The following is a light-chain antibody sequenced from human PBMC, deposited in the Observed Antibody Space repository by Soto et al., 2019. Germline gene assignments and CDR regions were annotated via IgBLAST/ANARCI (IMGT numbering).Light chain of an antibody. Sequence: EIVMTQSPATLSVSPGERATLSCRASQSVSSNLAWYQQKPGQAPRLLIYGASTRATGIPARFSGSGSGTEFTLTISGLQSGDFAVYYCQQYNNWPLTFGGGTKV. J-gene: IGKJ4*01. V-gene: IGKV3-15*01. CDR3: QQYNNWPLT. CDR2: GAS. CDR1: QSVSSN.